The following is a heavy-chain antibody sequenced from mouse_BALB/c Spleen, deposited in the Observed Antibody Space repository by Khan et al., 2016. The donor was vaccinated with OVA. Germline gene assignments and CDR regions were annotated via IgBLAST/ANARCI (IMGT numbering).Heavy chain of an antibody. V-gene: IGHV5-9-3*01. D-gene: IGHD1-1*01. CDR1: GFTFSSYA. CDR2: ISSGGNYT. Sequence: EVELVESGGGLVKPGGSLKLSCAASGFTFSSYAMSWVRQTPEKRLEWVATISSGGNYTYYPDSVKGRFTISRDNAKNTLYLQLSSLRSEDTAIYYCGRPPITVSVTTYCWCCDVWGEGTTVTVSS. J-gene: IGHJ1*01. CDR3: GRPPITVSVTTYCWCCDV.